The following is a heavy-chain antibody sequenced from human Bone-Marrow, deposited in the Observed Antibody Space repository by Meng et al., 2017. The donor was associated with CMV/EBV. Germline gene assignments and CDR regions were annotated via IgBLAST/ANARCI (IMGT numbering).Heavy chain of an antibody. CDR3: ARDRDSLGYFDY. CDR2: TYYRSKWYN. V-gene: IGHV6-1*01. J-gene: IGHJ4*02. D-gene: IGHD7-27*01. CDR1: EDSVSSNSAA. Sequence: EDSVSSNSAAWNWIRQSPSRGLGWLGRTYYRSKWYNDYAVSVKSRITINPDTSKNQFSLQLNSVTPEDTAVYYCARDRDSLGYFDYWGQGTLVTVSS.